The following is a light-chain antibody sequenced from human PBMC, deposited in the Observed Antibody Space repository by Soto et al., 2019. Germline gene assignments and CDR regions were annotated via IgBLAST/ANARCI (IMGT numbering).Light chain of an antibody. CDR3: QQYGSSLYT. CDR1: QSVTSTY. V-gene: IGKV3-20*01. CDR2: GAS. J-gene: IGKJ2*01. Sequence: EIVLTQSPGTLSLSPGDRATLSCRASQSVTSTYFAWYQQKPGQAPRLLIYGASRRAIGIPDRFSGSGSVTDFTLTISRLEPEACAVYYCQQYGSSLYTFGQGTKLESK.